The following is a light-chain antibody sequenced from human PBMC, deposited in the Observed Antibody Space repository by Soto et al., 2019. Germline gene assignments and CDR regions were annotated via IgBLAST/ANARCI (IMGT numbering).Light chain of an antibody. V-gene: IGKV3-15*01. CDR1: QSMGSN. Sequence: EIVLTQSPGTLSLSPGERDTLSCRASQSMGSNLAWYQQKPGQAPRLPIYGASTRATGIPARFSGSGSGTEFTLTITSLQSEDFAVYYCQQYHNWPRTFGQGTKVDIK. CDR3: QQYHNWPRT. J-gene: IGKJ1*01. CDR2: GAS.